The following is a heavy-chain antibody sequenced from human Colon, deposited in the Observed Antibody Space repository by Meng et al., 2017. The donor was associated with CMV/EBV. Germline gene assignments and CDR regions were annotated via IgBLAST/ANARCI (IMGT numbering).Heavy chain of an antibody. CDR2: IHHNGSA. CDR3: ARGGQLWFDY. V-gene: IGHV4-30-2*01. CDR1: GGSISSGGYS. Sequence: CAVFGGSISSGGYSWNWIRQPPGKGLEWIGNIHHNGSADYRTSLKSRVTISVDGSKNQFSLKLSSVTAADTAVYYCARGGQLWFDYWGQGTLVTVSS. J-gene: IGHJ4*02. D-gene: IGHD3-10*01.